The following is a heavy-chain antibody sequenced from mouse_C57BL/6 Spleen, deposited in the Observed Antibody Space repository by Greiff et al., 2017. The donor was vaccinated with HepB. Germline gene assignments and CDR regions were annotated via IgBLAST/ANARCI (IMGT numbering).Heavy chain of an antibody. J-gene: IGHJ3*01. CDR1: GFTFSDYG. V-gene: IGHV5-17*01. Sequence: EVKLMESGGGLVKPGGSLKLSCAASGFTFSDYGMHWVRQAPEKGLEWVAYISSGSSTIYYADTVKGRFTISRDNAKNTLFLQMTSLRSEDTAMYYCARSPHYYGSSYAWFAYWGQGTLVTVSA. CDR2: ISSGSSTI. D-gene: IGHD1-1*01. CDR3: ARSPHYYGSSYAWFAY.